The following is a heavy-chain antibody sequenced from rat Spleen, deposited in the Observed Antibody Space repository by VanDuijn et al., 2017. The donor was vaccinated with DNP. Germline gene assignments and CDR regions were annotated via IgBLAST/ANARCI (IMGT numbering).Heavy chain of an antibody. V-gene: IGHV5-58*01. Sequence: EVQLVETGGGLVQPGGSLKLSCVASGFTFNYYWMTWIRQVPGKGLEWVASIGISDGTTYYPDSVKGRFTVSRDNAENTVCLQMNSLRSEDTATYYCAKDRTGGFAMDAWGQGTSVTVSS. CDR1: GFTFNYYW. CDR3: AKDRTGGFAMDA. D-gene: IGHD4-1*01. CDR2: IGISDGTT. J-gene: IGHJ4*01.